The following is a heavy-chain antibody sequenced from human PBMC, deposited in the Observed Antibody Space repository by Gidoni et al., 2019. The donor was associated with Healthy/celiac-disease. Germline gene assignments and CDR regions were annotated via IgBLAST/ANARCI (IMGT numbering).Heavy chain of an antibody. CDR2: VYYSGST. CDR3: ARLIRGTRIAAAQGY. CDR1: GRSLSSSSYY. D-gene: IGHD6-13*01. J-gene: IGHJ4*02. V-gene: IGHV4-39*01. Sequence: QLQLEESGPGLVKPSETLSLTCTVSGRSLSSSSYYWGWIRQPPGQGLQWIGFVYYSGSTYYNPSLKSRVTISVDTAKNKFSLKLSSVTAADTAVYYCARLIRGTRIAAAQGYWGQGTLVTVSS.